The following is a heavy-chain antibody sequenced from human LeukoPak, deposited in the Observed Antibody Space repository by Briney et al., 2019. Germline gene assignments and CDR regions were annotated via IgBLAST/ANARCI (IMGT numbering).Heavy chain of an antibody. J-gene: IGHJ3*02. CDR2: IYPGDSDT. D-gene: IGHD3-9*01. CDR1: GYSFTNYW. CDR3: ARHLLTYYDTSTGFHDAFDI. Sequence: GESLKISCKGSGYSFTNYWIGWVRQMPGKGLEWVGVIYPGDSDTRYSPSFQGQVTISIDKSISPAYLQWSSLKASDTAMYYCARHLLTYYDTSTGFHDAFDIWGQGTMVTVSS. V-gene: IGHV5-51*01.